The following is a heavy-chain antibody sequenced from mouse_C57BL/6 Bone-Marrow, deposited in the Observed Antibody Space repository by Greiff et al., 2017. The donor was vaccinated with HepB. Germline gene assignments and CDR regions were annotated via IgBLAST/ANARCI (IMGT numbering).Heavy chain of an antibody. Sequence: QVQLQQPGAELVKPGASVKLSCKASGYTFTSYWMQWVKQRPGQGLEWIGEIDPSDSYTNYNQKFKGKATMTVDTSTSTVYMQLSSLTSEDSAIYYCARFTTVIALDYWGQGTTLTVSS. D-gene: IGHD1-1*01. CDR3: ARFTTVIALDY. V-gene: IGHV1-50*01. CDR1: GYTFTSYW. J-gene: IGHJ2*01. CDR2: IDPSDSYT.